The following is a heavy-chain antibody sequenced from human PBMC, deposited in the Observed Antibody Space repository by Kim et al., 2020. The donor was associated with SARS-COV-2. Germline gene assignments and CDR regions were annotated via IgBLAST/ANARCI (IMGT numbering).Heavy chain of an antibody. V-gene: IGHV4-59*01. D-gene: IGHD2-2*01. J-gene: IGHJ4*02. CDR2: VYYSGST. CDR3: AREGGSSSTHLDY. Sequence: SETLSLTCSVSGGSISTYYWSWLRQPPGNGLEWIGYVYYSGSTNYNPSLKSRVTMSVDTSNNQFSLNLTSVTAADTAVYYCAREGGSSSTHLDYWGQGTLVTVSS. CDR1: GGSISTYY.